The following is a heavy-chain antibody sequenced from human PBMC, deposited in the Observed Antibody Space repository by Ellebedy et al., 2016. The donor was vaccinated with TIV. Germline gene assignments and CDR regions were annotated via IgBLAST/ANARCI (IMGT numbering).Heavy chain of an antibody. J-gene: IGHJ3*02. CDR1: GGSISSYY. CDR2: ISYSGIT. V-gene: IGHV4-59*08. D-gene: IGHD5-18*01. CDR3: ARLRIGLWLFKGAFDI. Sequence: MPSETLSLTCTVSGGSISSYYWSWIRQPPGKGLEWIGSISYSGITNSNPSLQSRVTISVDTSNNHFSLKLSSVTAADTAVYYCARLRIGLWLFKGAFDIWGQGTMVTVSS.